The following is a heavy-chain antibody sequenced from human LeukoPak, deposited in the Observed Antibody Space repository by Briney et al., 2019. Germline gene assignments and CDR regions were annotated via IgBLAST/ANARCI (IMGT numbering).Heavy chain of an antibody. J-gene: IGHJ4*02. CDR1: GFTVSSNY. Sequence: GGSLRLSCAASGFTVSSNYMSWVRQAPGKRLEWVSTISGSGGSTYYADSVKGRFTISRDNSKNTLYVQMNSLRAEDTAVYYCAKDHPGFFDYWGQGTLVTVSS. CDR3: AKDHPGFFDY. V-gene: IGHV3-23*01. CDR2: ISGSGGST.